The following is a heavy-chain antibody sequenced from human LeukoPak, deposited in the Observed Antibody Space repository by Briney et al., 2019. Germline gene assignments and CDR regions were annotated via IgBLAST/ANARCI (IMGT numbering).Heavy chain of an antibody. Sequence: ASVKVSCKVSGYALTELSIHWVRQAPGKGLEWMGGFYPEDGKTVYAQKFQGRITMTEDTPTDTAYMELSRLRSEDTAVYYCATVGNYFGAGSYYYWFDPWGQGTLVTVSS. J-gene: IGHJ5*02. V-gene: IGHV1-24*01. CDR3: ATVGNYFGAGSYYYWFDP. CDR2: FYPEDGKT. D-gene: IGHD3-10*01. CDR1: GYALTELS.